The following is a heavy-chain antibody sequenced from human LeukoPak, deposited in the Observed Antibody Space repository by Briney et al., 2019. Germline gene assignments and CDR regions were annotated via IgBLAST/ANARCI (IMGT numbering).Heavy chain of an antibody. D-gene: IGHD3-10*01. V-gene: IGHV4-34*01. J-gene: IGHJ4*02. CDR2: INHSGST. Sequence: SETLSLTCAVYGGSFSGYYWSWIRQPPGKGLEWIGEINHSGSTNYNPSLKSRVTISVDTSKNQFSLKLSSVTAADTAVYYCAREIRYYGSGSYHDYWGQGTLVTVSS. CDR3: AREIRYYGSGSYHDY. CDR1: GGSFSGYY.